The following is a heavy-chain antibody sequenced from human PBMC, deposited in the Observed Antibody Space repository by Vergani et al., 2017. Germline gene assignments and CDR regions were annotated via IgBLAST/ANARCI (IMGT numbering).Heavy chain of an antibody. J-gene: IGHJ5*02. CDR2: INPSGGST. V-gene: IGHV1-46*01. CDR3: ARGLRYYGSGSSPGNNWFDP. CDR1: GYTFTSYY. Sequence: QVQLVQSGAEVKKPGASVKVSCKASGYTFTSYYMHWVRQAPGQGLEWMGIINPSGGSTSYAQKFQGRVTMTRDTSTSTVYMELSSLRSEDTAVYYCARGLRYYGSGSSPGNNWFDPWGQGTLVTVSS. D-gene: IGHD3-10*01.